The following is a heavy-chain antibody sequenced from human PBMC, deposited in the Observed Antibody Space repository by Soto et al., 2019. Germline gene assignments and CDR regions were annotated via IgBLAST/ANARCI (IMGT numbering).Heavy chain of an antibody. CDR1: DDSISRSSYY. Sequence: SATLSLSCTVSDDSISRSSYYGGGVSQPPGKGLEWIGSIYYSGSTYYNPSLKSRVTISVDTSKNQFSLKLSSVTAADTAVYYCARRERATGGRRRDPFDIWGQGTMV. J-gene: IGHJ3*02. CDR3: ARRERATGGRRRDPFDI. CDR2: IYYSGST. V-gene: IGHV4-39*01. D-gene: IGHD1-26*01.